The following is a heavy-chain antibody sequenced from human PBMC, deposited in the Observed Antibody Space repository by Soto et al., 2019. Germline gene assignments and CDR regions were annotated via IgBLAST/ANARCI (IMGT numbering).Heavy chain of an antibody. CDR1: GDSLNSGAYY. V-gene: IGHV4-61*03. J-gene: IGHJ4*02. CDR2: IYHTGST. CDR3: ARVSIQLWSSIDY. Sequence: PSETLSLTCNVSGDSLNSGAYYWTWIRQSPGRGLEWIGHIYHTGSTNYNPSLRSRLTISLDTSKSHFSLTLRAEDTAVYYCARVSIQLWSSIDYWGQGTLVTVSS. D-gene: IGHD5-18*01.